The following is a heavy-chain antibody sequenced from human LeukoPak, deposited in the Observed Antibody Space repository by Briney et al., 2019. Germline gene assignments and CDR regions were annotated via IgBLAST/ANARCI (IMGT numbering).Heavy chain of an antibody. V-gene: IGHV4-59*12. CDR2: VYYTGST. J-gene: IGHJ4*02. Sequence: PSETLSLTCTVSGGSISRYYWSWIRQSPGKGLEWIGYVYYTGSTNYNPSLKSRVTISVDTSRNQFSLKLSSVTAADTAVYYCASLNDYGDYFFDYWGQGTLVTVSS. CDR1: GGSISRYY. CDR3: ASLNDYGDYFFDY. D-gene: IGHD4-17*01.